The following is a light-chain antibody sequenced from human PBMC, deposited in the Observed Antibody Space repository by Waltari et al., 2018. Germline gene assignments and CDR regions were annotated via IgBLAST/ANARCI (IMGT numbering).Light chain of an antibody. Sequence: EIVLTQSPATLSLSPGERVTLSCRASQSVDNYLLWYQQKPGQTPRLLIYGASNRATGIPARFSGSGSRTDFTLTIDSLESEDFAVYYCHQRSNWPITFGQGTRLEIK. J-gene: IGKJ5*01. CDR1: QSVDNY. CDR3: HQRSNWPIT. CDR2: GAS. V-gene: IGKV3-11*01.